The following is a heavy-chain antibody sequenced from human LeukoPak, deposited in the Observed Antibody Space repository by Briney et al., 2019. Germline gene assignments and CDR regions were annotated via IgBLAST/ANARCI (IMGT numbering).Heavy chain of an antibody. CDR1: GYSISSGYC. V-gene: IGHV4-38-2*02. CDR3: ARIAAAGIYYYYYYMDV. CDR2: IYYSGST. Sequence: SETLPLTCTVSGYSISSGYCWAWIRPPPGKGLEWIGSIYYSGSTYYNPSLKSRVTISVDTSKNQFSLKLSSVTAADTAVYYCARIAAAGIYYYYYYMDVWGKGTTVTISS. D-gene: IGHD6-13*01. J-gene: IGHJ6*03.